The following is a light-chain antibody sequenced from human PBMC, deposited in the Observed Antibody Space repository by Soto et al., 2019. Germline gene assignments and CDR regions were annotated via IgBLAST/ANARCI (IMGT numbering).Light chain of an antibody. CDR3: QRYGASTT. Sequence: EVVMTQTQATLSVSPGEGVTLSFRASQGIGDTLAWYQHKPGQTPRLLIYGASTRATGIPVRFSGSGSGTDFTLTITRLEPEDFAVYYCQRYGASTTFGQGTKVDIK. V-gene: IGKV3-15*01. J-gene: IGKJ1*01. CDR2: GAS. CDR1: QGIGDT.